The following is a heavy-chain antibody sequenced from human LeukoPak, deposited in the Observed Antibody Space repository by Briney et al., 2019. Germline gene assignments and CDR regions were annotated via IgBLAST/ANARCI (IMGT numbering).Heavy chain of an antibody. Sequence: PSETLSLTCSVSGASISNNNWWNWMRQPPGKGLEWIGDIFHAGSTNYNPSLKSRVTISLDKSENQFSLTLTSVTAADTAVYYCAVLEGYYSGSGTYHWGQGILVTVSS. CDR1: GASISNNNW. V-gene: IGHV4-4*02. D-gene: IGHD3-10*01. CDR2: IFHAGST. CDR3: AVLEGYYSGSGTYH. J-gene: IGHJ1*01.